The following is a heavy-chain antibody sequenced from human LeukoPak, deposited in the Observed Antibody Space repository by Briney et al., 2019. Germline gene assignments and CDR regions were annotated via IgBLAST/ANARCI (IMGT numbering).Heavy chain of an antibody. CDR1: GGSFSGYY. CDR3: AASRATTLDY. V-gene: IGHV4-34*01. J-gene: IGHJ4*02. CDR2: INHSGST. Sequence: SATLSLTCAVSGGSFSGYYWSWVRQPPGKGLEWIGEINHSGSTNYNPSLKSRVTISVDTSKIYFSLKLSAVTAADTAVYYCAASRATTLDYWRQGTLVTVSS. D-gene: IGHD5-12*01.